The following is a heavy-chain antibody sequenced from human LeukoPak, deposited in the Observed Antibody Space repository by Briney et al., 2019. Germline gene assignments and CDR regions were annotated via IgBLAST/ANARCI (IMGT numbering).Heavy chain of an antibody. CDR2: IRASGGGT. J-gene: IGHJ3*01. CDR3: ARDLNGDYVGAFDF. Sequence: GGSLRLSCAASGFIFSNYAMIWVRQAPGKGLEWVSAIRASGGGTYYADSVKGRFTISRDNSKNTLYVQMNSLRAEDTAVYYCARDLNGDYVGAFDFWGQGTMVTVSS. V-gene: IGHV3-23*01. D-gene: IGHD4-17*01. CDR1: GFIFSNYA.